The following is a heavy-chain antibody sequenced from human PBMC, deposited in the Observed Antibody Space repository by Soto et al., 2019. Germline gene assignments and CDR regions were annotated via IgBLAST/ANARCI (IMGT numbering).Heavy chain of an antibody. CDR3: ARHIPIDNILGFDY. J-gene: IGHJ4*01. CDR1: GDSITSSYW. V-gene: IGHV4-4*02. CDR2: ISHTGTT. Sequence: SETLSLTCTVSGDSITSSYWWSWVRQPPGRGLEWIGKISHTGTTYYNPSLESRITISVEKSKNQFSLKLTSVTAADTAVFYCARHIPIDNILGFDYWGPGTLVT. D-gene: IGHD2-21*01.